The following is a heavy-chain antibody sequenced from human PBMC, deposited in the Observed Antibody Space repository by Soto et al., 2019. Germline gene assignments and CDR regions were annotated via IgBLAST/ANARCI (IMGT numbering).Heavy chain of an antibody. CDR2: TIPIFRTA. Sequence: QVQLVQSGAEVKKPGSSVKVSCKASGGTFNSYAISWVRQAPGQGLEWMGGTIPIFRTADYAQKFQRRVTITADESTSTAHMELSSLRSEDTAVYYCASQQLGPSYYYGMDVWGQGTTVTVSS. CDR3: ASQQLGPSYYYGMDV. CDR1: GGTFNSYA. J-gene: IGHJ6*02. D-gene: IGHD6-6*01. V-gene: IGHV1-69*12.